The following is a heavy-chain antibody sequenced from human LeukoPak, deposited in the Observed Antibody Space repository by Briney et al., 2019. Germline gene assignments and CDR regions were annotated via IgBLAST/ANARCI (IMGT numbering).Heavy chain of an antibody. D-gene: IGHD1-7*01. V-gene: IGHV4-4*07. J-gene: IGHJ4*02. CDR1: GGSINSYY. CDR3: AGVNYLAPFDY. CDR2: IFSSGST. Sequence: SETLSLTCSVSGGSINSYYWSWIRQSAGKGLEWIGRIFSSGSTDYNPSLESRVTMSVDTSKNQFYLKLTSVTAADTAVYYCAGVNYLAPFDYWGQGTQVTVSS.